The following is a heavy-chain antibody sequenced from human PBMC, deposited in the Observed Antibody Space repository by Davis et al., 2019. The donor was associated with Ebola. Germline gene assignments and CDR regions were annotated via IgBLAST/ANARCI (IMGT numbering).Heavy chain of an antibody. CDR3: ARDLGYCSSTSCDY. Sequence: PGGSLTLSCAASGFTFSSYAMHWVRQAPGKGLEWVAVISYDGSNKYYADSVKGRFTISRDNSKNTLYLQMNSLRAEDTAVYYCARDLGYCSSTSCDYWGQGTLVTVSS. D-gene: IGHD2-2*01. V-gene: IGHV3-30-3*01. CDR1: GFTFSSYA. J-gene: IGHJ4*02. CDR2: ISYDGSNK.